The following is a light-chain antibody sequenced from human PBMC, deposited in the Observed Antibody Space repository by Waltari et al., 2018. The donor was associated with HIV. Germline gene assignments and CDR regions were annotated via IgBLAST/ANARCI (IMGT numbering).Light chain of an antibody. CDR3: QVWDKSYREAV. Sequence: SYVLTQAPSLSVAPGQTATFTCGNIGNNPVQCYRQRPGQAPVLVVFDDTSRSPGIPARLSGATSGSQATLTITRVEVGDEADYFCQVWDKSYREAVFGGGTQLTVL. J-gene: IGLJ2*01. V-gene: IGLV3-21*02. CDR2: DDT. CDR1: NIGNNP.